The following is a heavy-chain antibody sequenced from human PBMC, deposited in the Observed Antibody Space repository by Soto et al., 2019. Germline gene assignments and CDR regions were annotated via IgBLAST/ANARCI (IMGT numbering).Heavy chain of an antibody. CDR3: ARGDREDILVVVGARPGEYGIDI. D-gene: IGHD2-15*01. Sequence: GGSLRLSCAASGFTFSSYSMNWVRQAPGKGLEWVSYIAYDGSTVYYRDSVKGRFTISRDNSKNTLYLHMNSLRSEDTGVYYCARGDREDILVVVGARPGEYGIDIWGQGTTVTVS. V-gene: IGHV3-30*03. CDR2: IAYDGSTV. J-gene: IGHJ6*02. CDR1: GFTFSSYS.